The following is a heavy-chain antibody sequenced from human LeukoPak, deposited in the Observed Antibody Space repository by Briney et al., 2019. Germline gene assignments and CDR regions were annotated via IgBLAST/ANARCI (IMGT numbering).Heavy chain of an antibody. V-gene: IGHV4-38-2*01. CDR2: ISHSADT. CDR3: ARLGRYCSGSTCYPTNFGN. CDR1: GYSISSGYY. Sequence: PSETLSLTCVVSGYSISSGYYWGWIRQPPGKGLEWIGSISHSADTYYNPSLRSRVTISEDTSKNQFSLNLRSVTAADTAVYYCARLGRYCSGSTCYPTNFGNWGQGTLVTVSS. J-gene: IGHJ4*02. D-gene: IGHD2-15*01.